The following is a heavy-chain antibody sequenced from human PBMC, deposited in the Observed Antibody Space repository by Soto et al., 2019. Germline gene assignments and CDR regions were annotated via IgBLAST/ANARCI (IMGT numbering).Heavy chain of an antibody. Sequence: SETLSLTCTVSGGSISSYYWSWIRQPPGKGLEWIGYIYYSGSTNYNPSLKSRVTISVDTSKNQFSLKLSSVTAADTAVYYCAGSYCSSTSCYIWPSDRYYYYYMDVWGKGTTVTVSS. CDR2: IYYSGST. D-gene: IGHD2-2*02. CDR3: AGSYCSSTSCYIWPSDRYYYYYMDV. J-gene: IGHJ6*03. CDR1: GGSISSYY. V-gene: IGHV4-59*08.